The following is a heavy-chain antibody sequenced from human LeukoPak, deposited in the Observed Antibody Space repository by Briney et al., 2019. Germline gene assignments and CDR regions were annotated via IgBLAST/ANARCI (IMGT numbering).Heavy chain of an antibody. CDR3: ARSNRRGLINGFGYYFNY. Sequence: GGSLRLSCAASGFTFSSHGIHWVRQAPGKGLEWVAAISYDGSNKNYADSVKGRFTISRDNSKNTLYVQMNNLRAEDTAVYYCARSNRRGLINGFGYYFNYWGQGTLVTVSS. CDR2: ISYDGSNK. V-gene: IGHV3-30*03. D-gene: IGHD3-10*01. J-gene: IGHJ4*02. CDR1: GFTFSSHG.